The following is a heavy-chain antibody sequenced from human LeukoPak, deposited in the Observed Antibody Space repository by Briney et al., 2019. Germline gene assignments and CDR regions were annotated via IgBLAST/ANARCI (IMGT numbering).Heavy chain of an antibody. V-gene: IGHV3-21*01. D-gene: IGHD5-18*01. J-gene: IGHJ5*02. CDR3: AGDVDTAMVTGGYNWFDP. CDR2: ISSSSSYI. CDR1: GFTFSSYS. Sequence: GGSLRLSCAASGFTFSSYSMNWVRQAPGKGLEWVSSISSSSSYIYYAGSVKGRFTISRDNAKNSLYLQMNSLRAEDTAVYYCAGDVDTAMVTGGYNWFDPWGQGTLVTVSS.